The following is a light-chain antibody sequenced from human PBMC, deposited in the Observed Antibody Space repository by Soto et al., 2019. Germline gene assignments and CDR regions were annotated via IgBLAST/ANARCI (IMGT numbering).Light chain of an antibody. J-gene: IGLJ2*01. CDR1: SSNIGNNY. Sequence: QSVLTQSPSVSAAPGQKVTISCSGSSSNIGNNYVSWYQQLPGTAPKLLIYDNNTRPSGIPDRFSGSKSGTSGTLDITGLQTGDEAEYYCATWDGSLPGEVFGGGTKLTVL. CDR3: ATWDGSLPGEV. V-gene: IGLV1-51*01. CDR2: DNN.